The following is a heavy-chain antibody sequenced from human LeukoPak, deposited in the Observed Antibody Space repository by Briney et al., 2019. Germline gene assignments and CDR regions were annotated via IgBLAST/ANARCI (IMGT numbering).Heavy chain of an antibody. CDR1: GGTFSSYA. J-gene: IGHJ4*02. CDR2: IIPILGIA. Sequence: ASVKVSCKASGGTFSSYAISWVRQAPGQGLEWMGRIIPILGIANYAQKFQDRLTITADKYTSTAYMELSNLRSEDTATYYCARLSSYDRGRPFDYWGQGTLVTVSS. CDR3: ARLSSYDRGRPFDY. D-gene: IGHD3-22*01. V-gene: IGHV1-69*04.